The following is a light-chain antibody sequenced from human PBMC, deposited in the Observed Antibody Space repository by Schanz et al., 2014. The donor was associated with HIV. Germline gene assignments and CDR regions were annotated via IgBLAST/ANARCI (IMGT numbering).Light chain of an antibody. V-gene: IGKV3-20*01. Sequence: EIVLTQSPGRLSLSPGERATLSCRASQSVGGSQLAWFQLKRGQPPRLLIYATSFRAVGIPDRFSGSGSETDFTLTISRLEPDDFAVYYCHHYGDSRGTFGQGTKVEIK. CDR1: QSVGGSQ. CDR3: HHYGDSRGT. J-gene: IGKJ1*01. CDR2: ATS.